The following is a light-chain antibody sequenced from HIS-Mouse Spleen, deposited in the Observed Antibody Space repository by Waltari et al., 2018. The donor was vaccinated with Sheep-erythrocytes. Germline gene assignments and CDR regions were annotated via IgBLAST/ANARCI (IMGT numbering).Light chain of an antibody. CDR3: LQDYNYPYT. CDR2: AAS. J-gene: IGKJ2*01. CDR1: QGIRND. Sequence: AIQMTQSPSSLSASVGDRVPITCRASQGIRNDLGWYQQKPGKAPKLLMYAASSLQSGVPSRLSGSGSGTDFTLTISSLQPEDFATYYCLQDYNYPYTFGQGTKLEIK. V-gene: IGKV1-6*01.